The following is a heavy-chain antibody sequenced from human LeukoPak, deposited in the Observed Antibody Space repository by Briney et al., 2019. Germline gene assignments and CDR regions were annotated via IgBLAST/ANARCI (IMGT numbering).Heavy chain of an antibody. J-gene: IGHJ4*02. CDR1: GGSISSGGYY. V-gene: IGHV4-31*03. CDR2: IYYTGST. D-gene: IGHD5-18*01. Sequence: SETLSLTCTVSGGSISSGGYYWTWIRQHPGKGLEWIGYIYYTGSTFFNPSLKSRVIISVDTSKNQFSLKLSSVTAADTAVYYCARAGLRVQLWYPLFDYWGQGTLVTVSS. CDR3: ARAGLRVQLWYPLFDY.